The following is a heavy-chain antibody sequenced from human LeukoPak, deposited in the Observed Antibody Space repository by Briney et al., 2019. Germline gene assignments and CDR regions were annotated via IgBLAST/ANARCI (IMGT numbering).Heavy chain of an antibody. D-gene: IGHD2-2*01. CDR1: GGTFISYA. Sequence: RASVKVSCKASGGTFISYAISWVRQAPGQGLEWMGGIIPIFGTANYAQKFQGRVTITADESTSTAYMELSSLGSEDTAVYYCAQKQYCSSTSCYRYFDYWGQGTLVTVSS. J-gene: IGHJ4*02. CDR2: IIPIFGTA. CDR3: AQKQYCSSTSCYRYFDY. V-gene: IGHV1-69*13.